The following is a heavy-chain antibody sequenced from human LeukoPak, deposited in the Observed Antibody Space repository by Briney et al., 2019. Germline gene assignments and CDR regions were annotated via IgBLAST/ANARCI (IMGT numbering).Heavy chain of an antibody. CDR2: VFHTGST. CDR3: ASHLYCSGGSCLDY. Sequence: SETLSLTCTVSGGSISNNNWWSWVRQPPGKGLEWIGEVFHTGSTNHNPSLKSRVTISVDTSKNQFSLKLSSVTAADTAVYYCASHLYCSGGSCLDYWGQGTLVTVSS. D-gene: IGHD2-15*01. CDR1: GGSISNNNW. V-gene: IGHV4-4*02. J-gene: IGHJ4*02.